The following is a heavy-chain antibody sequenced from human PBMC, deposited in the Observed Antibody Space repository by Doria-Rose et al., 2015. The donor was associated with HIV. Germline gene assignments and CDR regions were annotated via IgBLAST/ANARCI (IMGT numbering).Heavy chain of an antibody. J-gene: IGHJ4*02. Sequence: YRFTSYWIGWGRQMPGKGLECMGIIYPGDSATRYRPSFQGQVTMSVDKSNNTAYLQWSSLKASDSAMYYCARLKTAIDDSGDYTDKFYFDFWGQGTLVTVSS. D-gene: IGHD4-17*01. V-gene: IGHV5-51*01. CDR1: YRFTSYW. CDR3: ARLKTAIDDSGDYTDKFYFDF. CDR2: IYPGDSAT.